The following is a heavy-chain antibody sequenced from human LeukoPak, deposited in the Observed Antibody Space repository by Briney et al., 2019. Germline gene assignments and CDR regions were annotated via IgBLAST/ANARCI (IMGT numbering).Heavy chain of an antibody. J-gene: IGHJ6*02. V-gene: IGHV1-18*01. CDR1: GYTFTGHG. Sequence: ASVKVSCKTSGYTFTGHGITWVRQAPGQGLEWMGWISISNGNTKYAQKVQDRVTMTTDTSTSTAYMELRSLRSDDTAVYYCARDSSSWYYYYYGMDVWGQGTTVTVSS. CDR3: ARDSSSWYYYYYGMDV. D-gene: IGHD6-13*01. CDR2: ISISNGNT.